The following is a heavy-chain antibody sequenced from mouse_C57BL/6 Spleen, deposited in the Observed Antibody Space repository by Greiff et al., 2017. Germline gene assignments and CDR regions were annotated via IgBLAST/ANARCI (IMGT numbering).Heavy chain of an antibody. CDR3: ARGDGYYFYYFDD. CDR2: IYPGSGST. D-gene: IGHD2-3*01. Sequence: VQLQQPGAELVKPGASVKMSCKASGYTFTSYWITWVKQRPGQGLEWIGDIYPGSGSTNYNEKFKSKATLTVDTSSSTAYMQLSSLTSEDSAVYYCARGDGYYFYYFDDWGQGTTLTVSS. J-gene: IGHJ2*01. CDR1: GYTFTSYW. V-gene: IGHV1-55*01.